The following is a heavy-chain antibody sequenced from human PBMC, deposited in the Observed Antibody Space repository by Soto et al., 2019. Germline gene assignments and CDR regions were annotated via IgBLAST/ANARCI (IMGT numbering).Heavy chain of an antibody. CDR1: GFSLSTSGVG. CDR3: AHSRSGLGGANFDY. J-gene: IGHJ4*02. Sequence: QITLKESGPTLIKPTQTLTLTCTFSGFSLSTSGVGVGWIRQSPGKALEWLALIYWDDDKRYSPSLKSRLTITKDTSKNQVVLTMTNMDPVDTATYYCAHSRSGLGGANFDYWGQGTLVTVSS. D-gene: IGHD3-16*01. V-gene: IGHV2-5*02. CDR2: IYWDDDK.